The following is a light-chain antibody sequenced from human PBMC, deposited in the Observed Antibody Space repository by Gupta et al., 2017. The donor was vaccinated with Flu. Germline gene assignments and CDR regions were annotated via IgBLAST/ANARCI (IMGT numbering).Light chain of an antibody. CDR2: ENN. CDR1: VYNIGNNY. CDR3: GAWDGSLGSDYV. V-gene: IGLV1-51*02. Sequence: QSLLTHPPSLSAAPVRTVAISCSGSVYNIGNNYGSWYPQLPGTAPKLLIYENNQRPSGIPGRSSGSKSGASATLDITXLXTGDEAXYYCGAWDGSLGSDYVFGTGTKVTVL. J-gene: IGLJ1*01.